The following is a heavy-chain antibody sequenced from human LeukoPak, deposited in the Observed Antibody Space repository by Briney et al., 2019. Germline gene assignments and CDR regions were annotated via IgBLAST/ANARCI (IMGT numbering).Heavy chain of an antibody. J-gene: IGHJ5*02. CDR1: GDSVSSNSAA. Sequence: SQTLSLTCAISGDSVSSNSAAWNWIRQSPSRGLEWLGRTYYRSKWYNDYAVSVKSRITINPDTSKNQFSLQLNSVTPEDTAVYYCARGITMVRGGNQYNWFDPWAREPWSPSPQ. V-gene: IGHV6-1*01. CDR2: TYYRSKWYN. CDR3: ARGITMVRGGNQYNWFDP. D-gene: IGHD3-10*01.